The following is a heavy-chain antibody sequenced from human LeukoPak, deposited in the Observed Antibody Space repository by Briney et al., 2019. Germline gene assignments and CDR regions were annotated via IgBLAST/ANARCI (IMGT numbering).Heavy chain of an antibody. CDR2: INPNSGGT. V-gene: IGHV1-2*02. CDR3: ARSQETNWGHDY. D-gene: IGHD7-27*01. Sequence: ASVKVSCKASGYTFTGYYMHWVRQAPGQGLEWMEWINPNSGGTNYAQKFQGRVTMTRDTSISTAYMELSRLRSDDTAVYYCARSQETNWGHDYWGQGTLVTVSS. J-gene: IGHJ4*02. CDR1: GYTFTGYY.